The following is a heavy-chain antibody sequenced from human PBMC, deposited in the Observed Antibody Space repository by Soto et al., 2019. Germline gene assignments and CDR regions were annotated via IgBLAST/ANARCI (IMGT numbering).Heavy chain of an antibody. CDR2: ISYDGSNK. D-gene: IGHD3-3*01. V-gene: IGHV3-30*18. CDR1: GFTFSSYG. Sequence: QVQLVESGGGVVQSGRSLRLSCAASGFTFSSYGMHWVRQAPGKGLEWVAVISYDGSNKYYADSVKGRFTISRDNSKNTLYLQMNSLRAEDTAVYYCAKDPTIFGVVIIPYYMDVWGKGTTVTVS. J-gene: IGHJ6*03. CDR3: AKDPTIFGVVIIPYYMDV.